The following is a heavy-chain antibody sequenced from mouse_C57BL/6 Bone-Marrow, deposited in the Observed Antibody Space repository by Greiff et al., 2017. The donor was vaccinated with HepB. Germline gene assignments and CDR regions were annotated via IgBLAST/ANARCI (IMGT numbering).Heavy chain of an antibody. CDR1: GFTFSDYG. CDR3: PRAPFYYDYPYYAMDY. D-gene: IGHD2-4*01. Sequence: EVMLVESGGGLVKPGGSLKLSCAASGFTFSDYGMHWVRQAPEKGLEWVAYISSGSSTIYYADTVKGRFTISRDNAKNTLFLQMTSLRSEDTAMYYCPRAPFYYDYPYYAMDYWGQGTSVTVSS. CDR2: ISSGSSTI. J-gene: IGHJ4*01. V-gene: IGHV5-17*01.